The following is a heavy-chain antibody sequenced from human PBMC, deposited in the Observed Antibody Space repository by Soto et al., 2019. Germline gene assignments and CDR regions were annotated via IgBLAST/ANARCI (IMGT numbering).Heavy chain of an antibody. J-gene: IGHJ6*03. CDR1: GGSISSYY. CDR3: VRLRGYGGGSQALVYYYYYMDV. Sequence: PSETLSLTCTVSGGSISSYYWSWIRQPPGKGLEWIGYIYYSGSTNYNPSLKSRVTISVDTSKNQFSLKLSSVTAADTAVYYCVRLRGYGGGSQALVYYYYYMDVWGKGTTVTV. D-gene: IGHD3-10*01. V-gene: IGHV4-59*08. CDR2: IYYSGST.